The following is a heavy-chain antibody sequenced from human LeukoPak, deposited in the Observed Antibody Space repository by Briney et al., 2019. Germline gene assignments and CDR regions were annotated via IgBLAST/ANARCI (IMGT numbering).Heavy chain of an antibody. CDR1: GYTFTDYY. CDR3: AFFEYSSSSSHY. Sequence: ASVKVSCKASGYTFTDYYIHWVRQAPGQGLEWMGRINPNIGGTNYAQKFQGRVTMTRDTSISTAYMELSRLRSDDTAVYYCAFFEYSSSSSHYWGQGTLVTVSS. CDR2: INPNIGGT. D-gene: IGHD6-6*01. V-gene: IGHV1-2*02. J-gene: IGHJ4*02.